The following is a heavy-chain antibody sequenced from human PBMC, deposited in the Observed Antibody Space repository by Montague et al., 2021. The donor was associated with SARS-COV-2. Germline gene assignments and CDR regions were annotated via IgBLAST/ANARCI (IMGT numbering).Heavy chain of an antibody. J-gene: IGHJ6*02. V-gene: IGHV4-59*01. CDR3: EGLRCFDWPNYSSHYGMDV. Sequence: SETLSLTCTVSGGSISSYYWSWIRQPPGKGLEWIGYIYYNGNTNYSPSLKSRVTISVDTSKNQFSLKLTSVTAADTAIYYCEGLRCFDWPNYSSHYGMDVWGQGTTVTVSS. D-gene: IGHD3-9*01. CDR2: IYYNGNT. CDR1: GGSISSYY.